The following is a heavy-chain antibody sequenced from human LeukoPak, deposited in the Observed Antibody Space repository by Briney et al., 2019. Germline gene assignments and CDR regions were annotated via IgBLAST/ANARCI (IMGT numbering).Heavy chain of an antibody. CDR2: IIPILGIA. CDR3: AGDNGVIPIFSMASQH. D-gene: IGHD3-3*01. J-gene: IGHJ1*01. V-gene: IGHV1-69*04. Sequence: GSSVKVSCKASGGTFSSYAISWVRQAPGQGLEWMGRIIPILGIANYAQKFQGRVTITADKSTSTAYMELSSLRSEDTAVYYCAGDNGVIPIFSMASQHWGQGPLVTVSS. CDR1: GGTFSSYA.